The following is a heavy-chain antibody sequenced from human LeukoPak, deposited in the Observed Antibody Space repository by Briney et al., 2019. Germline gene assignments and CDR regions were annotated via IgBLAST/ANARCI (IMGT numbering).Heavy chain of an antibody. Sequence: PGASVKVSCKASGGTFSSYAISWVRQAPGQGLEWMGGIIPIFGTANYAQKFQGRVTITADESTSTAYMELSSLRSEDTAVYYCARGPTVSPPGDYYFDYWGQGTLVTVSS. V-gene: IGHV1-69*13. D-gene: IGHD4-11*01. CDR2: IIPIFGTA. CDR3: ARGPTVSPPGDYYFDY. J-gene: IGHJ4*02. CDR1: GGTFSSYA.